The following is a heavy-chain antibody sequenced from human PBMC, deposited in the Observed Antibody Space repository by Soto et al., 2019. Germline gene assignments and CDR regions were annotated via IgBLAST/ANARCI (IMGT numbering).Heavy chain of an antibody. V-gene: IGHV1-2*02. D-gene: IGHD2-2*01. CDR1: GYTFTGYY. J-gene: IGHJ6*02. Sequence: RASVKVSCKASGYTFTGYYIHWVREAPGQGLEWMGWINPQTGGTSYAQKFQGRVTLSRDTSINTAYLELSRLRFDDAAVYSCARERYQVISDGMDVWGQGTTVTVSS. CDR2: INPQTGGT. CDR3: ARERYQVISDGMDV.